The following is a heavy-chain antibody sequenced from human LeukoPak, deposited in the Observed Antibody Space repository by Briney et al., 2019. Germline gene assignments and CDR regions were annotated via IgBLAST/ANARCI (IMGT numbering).Heavy chain of an antibody. D-gene: IGHD3-9*01. V-gene: IGHV3-7*01. J-gene: IGHJ4*02. CDR1: GFIFTNYW. CDR3: ARESLLTGYN. Sequence: GGSLRLSCAASGFIFTNYWMSWVRQAPGKGLEWVAKIKQDGSEKYYVDSVKGRFTISRDNAKNSLYLQMNSLRAEDTAVYYCARESLLTGYNWGQGSLVTVSS. CDR2: IKQDGSEK.